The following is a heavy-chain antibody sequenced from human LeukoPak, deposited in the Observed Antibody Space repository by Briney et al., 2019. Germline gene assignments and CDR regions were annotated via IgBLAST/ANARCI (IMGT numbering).Heavy chain of an antibody. V-gene: IGHV1-18*01. CDR1: GYTFTSYG. CDR2: ISAYNGNT. D-gene: IGHD3-3*01. J-gene: IGHJ6*02. Sequence: VASVKVSFKASGYTFTSYGISWVRQAPGQGLEWMGWISAYNGNTNYAQKLQGRVTMTTDTSTSTAYMEQRSLRSDDTAAYYCARDKEWKYGMDVWGQGTTVTVSS. CDR3: ARDKEWKYGMDV.